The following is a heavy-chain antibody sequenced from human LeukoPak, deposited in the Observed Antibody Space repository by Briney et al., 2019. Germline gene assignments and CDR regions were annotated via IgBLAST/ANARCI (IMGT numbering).Heavy chain of an antibody. CDR3: VRSRVRGDPFDP. CDR2: LSSDSNHI. D-gene: IGHD3-10*01. V-gene: IGHV3-9*01. CDR1: GFSFEDYG. Sequence: GGSLRLSCAASGFSFEDYGMHWVRHVPGKGLEWVSGLSSDSNHIDYADSVKGRFTISRDNANNYLYLQMNSLRPEDTGLYYCVRSRVRGDPFDPWGQGTLVTVSS. J-gene: IGHJ5*02.